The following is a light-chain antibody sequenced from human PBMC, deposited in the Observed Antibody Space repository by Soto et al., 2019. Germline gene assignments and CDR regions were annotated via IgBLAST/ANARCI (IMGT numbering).Light chain of an antibody. V-gene: IGKV1-8*01. J-gene: IGKJ4*01. CDR2: AAS. Sequence: AIRMTQSPSSLSASTGDRVTITCRASQGISSYLAWYQQKPGKAPMLLISAASTLQSGVSSRFSGSGSGTDFTLTISSLQSEDFALYYCQQYYSYPLTFGGGTKVEIK. CDR3: QQYYSYPLT. CDR1: QGISSY.